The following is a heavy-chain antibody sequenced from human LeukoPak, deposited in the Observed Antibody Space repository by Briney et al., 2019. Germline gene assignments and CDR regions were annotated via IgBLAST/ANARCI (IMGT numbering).Heavy chain of an antibody. D-gene: IGHD1-26*01. J-gene: IGHJ4*02. Sequence: SETLSLTCSVSGGSINSGYWSSIRQPPGQGLEWIGLLYPSGSTRNNPSLKSRVTISLDTSRTQFSLKLTSMTAVDTAVYYCAGGHYPLEYWGRGTLVTVSS. CDR3: AGGHYPLEY. CDR2: LYPSGST. CDR1: GGSINSGY. V-gene: IGHV4-59*01.